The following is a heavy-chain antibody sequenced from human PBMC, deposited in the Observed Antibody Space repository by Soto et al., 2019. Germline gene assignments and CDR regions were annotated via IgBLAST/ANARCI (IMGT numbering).Heavy chain of an antibody. D-gene: IGHD2-2*01. J-gene: IGHJ4*02. Sequence: QVQLVQSGAEVKKPGSSVKVSCRASGGTFNNYVINWVRQAPGQGLEWMAGIIPIFGTPNYAQKFQGRVTITADKSTSTAYMELNSLRSEDTAVYXXXXRCDGTNCLAHFDYWGQGTLVTVSS. CDR1: GGTFNNYV. CDR3: XXRCDGTNCLAHFDY. V-gene: IGHV1-69*06. CDR2: IIPIFGTP.